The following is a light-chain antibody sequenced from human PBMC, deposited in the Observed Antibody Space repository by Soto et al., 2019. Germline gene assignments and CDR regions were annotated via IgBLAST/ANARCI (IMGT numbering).Light chain of an antibody. CDR3: QQYNDYST. CDR1: QSISGW. J-gene: IGKJ2*01. V-gene: IGKV1-5*03. CDR2: KGS. Sequence: DIQVTQSPSTLSASVGVRVTITCRASQSISGWLAWYQQKPGKAPKLLIYKGSSLQSGVPSRFSGSGSGTEFTLTISSLQPDDFATYYCQQYNDYSTFGQGTKLEIK.